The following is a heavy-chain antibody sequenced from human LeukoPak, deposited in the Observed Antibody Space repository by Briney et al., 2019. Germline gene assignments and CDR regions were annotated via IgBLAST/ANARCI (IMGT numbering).Heavy chain of an antibody. CDR2: INHSGST. D-gene: IGHD3-3*01. V-gene: IGHV4-34*01. J-gene: IGHJ4*02. CDR1: GGSFSGYY. Sequence: SETLSLTCAVYGGSFSGYYWSWIRQPPGKGLEWIGEINHSGSTNYNPSLKSRVTISVDTSKNQFSLKLSSVTAADTAVYYCARTVEYWGQGTLVTVSS. CDR3: ARTVEY.